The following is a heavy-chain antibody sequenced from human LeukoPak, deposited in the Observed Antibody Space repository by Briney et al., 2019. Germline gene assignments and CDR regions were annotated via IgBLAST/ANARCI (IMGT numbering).Heavy chain of an antibody. Sequence: PSETLSLTCTVSGGSISSYYWSWIRQPPGKGLEWIGYIYYSGSTNYNPSLKSRVTISVDTSKNQFSLKLSSVTAADTAVYYCARDLRTPTTGTTGYHYYMDVWGKGTTVTVSS. CDR3: ARDLRTPTTGTTGYHYYMDV. J-gene: IGHJ6*03. V-gene: IGHV4-59*01. D-gene: IGHD1-7*01. CDR2: IYYSGST. CDR1: GGSISSYY.